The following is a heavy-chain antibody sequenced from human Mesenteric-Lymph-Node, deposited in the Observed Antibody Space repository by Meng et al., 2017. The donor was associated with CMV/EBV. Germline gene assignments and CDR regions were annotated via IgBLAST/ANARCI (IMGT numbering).Heavy chain of an antibody. CDR1: GFTFSNYA. J-gene: IGHJ4*02. Sequence: GGSLRLSCAASGFTFSNYAMSWVRLAPGKGLEWVSGISVRGGSTYYADFVEGRFTISRSNSKNTLYMQMSNLRAEDTAVYYCAKDLPLGCTTTTCYPLFDSWGQGTLVTVSS. CDR3: AKDLPLGCTTTTCYPLFDS. V-gene: IGHV3-23*01. D-gene: IGHD2-2*01. CDR2: ISVRGGST.